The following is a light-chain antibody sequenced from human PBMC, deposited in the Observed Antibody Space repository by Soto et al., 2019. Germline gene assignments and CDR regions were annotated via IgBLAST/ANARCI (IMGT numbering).Light chain of an antibody. J-gene: IGKJ1*01. CDR2: SAS. CDR3: QHYGSSPET. V-gene: IGKV3-20*01. Sequence: EIVLTQSPGTLSLSPGERATLSCRASQSVSSSYLAWYQQKPGQAPRLLIHSASTRAPGIPDRFSASGAGTDFTLTISRLEPEDSAVYYCQHYGSSPETFGQGTKVDIK. CDR1: QSVSSSY.